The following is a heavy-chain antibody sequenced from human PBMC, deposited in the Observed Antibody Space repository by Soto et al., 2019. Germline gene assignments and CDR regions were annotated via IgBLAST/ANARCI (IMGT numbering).Heavy chain of an antibody. CDR3: ASSDSYCSGGSCATDLAY. J-gene: IGHJ4*02. CDR1: GYTFTSYG. V-gene: IGHV1-18*01. CDR2: ISAYNGNT. D-gene: IGHD2-15*01. Sequence: QVQLVQSGAEVKKPAASVKVSCKASGYTFTSYGISWVRQAPGQGLEWMGWISAYNGNTNYAQKLQGRVTMTTDTSTSTAYMELRSLRSDDTAVYYCASSDSYCSGGSCATDLAYWGQGTLVTVSS.